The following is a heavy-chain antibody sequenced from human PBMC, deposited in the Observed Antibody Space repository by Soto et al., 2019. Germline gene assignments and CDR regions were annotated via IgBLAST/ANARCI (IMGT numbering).Heavy chain of an antibody. CDR2: TYYRSRWYN. CDR1: GDSVSSNSAA. D-gene: IGHD1-7*01. V-gene: IGHV6-1*01. Sequence: SQTLSLTCAISGDSVSSNSAAWNWIRQSPSRGLEWLGRTYYRSRWYNDYAVSVKSRITVNPDTSKNQFSLHLNSVTPEDTAVYYGAGTNSLQWYSMDVWDNGTTVTFSS. CDR3: AGTNSLQWYSMDV. J-gene: IGHJ6*03.